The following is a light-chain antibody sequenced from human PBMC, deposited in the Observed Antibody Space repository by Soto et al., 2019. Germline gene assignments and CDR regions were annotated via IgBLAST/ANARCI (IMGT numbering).Light chain of an antibody. CDR2: GAS. CDR3: PQYGSSPWT. Sequence: EILMTQSPATLSVSPGERATLSCRASQSVCSNLAWYQQKPGQAPRLLIYGASSRATGIPERFSGSGAGTDCTRTISRLEPEDFEVDSCPQYGSSPWTFCQGTKVDIK. V-gene: IGKV3-20*01. J-gene: IGKJ1*01. CDR1: QSVCSN.